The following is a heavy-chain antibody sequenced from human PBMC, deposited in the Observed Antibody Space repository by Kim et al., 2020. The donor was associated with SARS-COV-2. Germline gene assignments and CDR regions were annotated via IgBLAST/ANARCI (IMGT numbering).Heavy chain of an antibody. D-gene: IGHD3-10*01. CDR2: IYSGGST. V-gene: IGHV3-53*01. J-gene: IGHJ6*02. CDR3: ARELLGSGSYYQLDYYGMDV. Sequence: GGSLRRSCAASGFTVSSNYMSWVRQAPGKGLEWVSVIYSGGSTYYADSVKGRFTISRDNSKNTLYLQMNSLRAEDTAVYYCARELLGSGSYYQLDYYGMDVWGQGTTVTVSS. CDR1: GFTVSSNY.